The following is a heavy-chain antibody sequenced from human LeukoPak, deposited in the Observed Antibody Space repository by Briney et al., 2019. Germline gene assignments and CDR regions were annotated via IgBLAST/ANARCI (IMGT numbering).Heavy chain of an antibody. V-gene: IGHV3-23*01. CDR1: GLTLSSYA. CDR2: ISDTGNT. J-gene: IGHJ4*02. Sequence: GGSPRLSCAASGLTLSSYAMSWVRQAPGKGLEWVSAISDTGNTYHADSVKGRFTISRDSSKNTLFLQMNRLRPEDAAVYYCAKAPVTTCRGAFCYPFDYWGLGTLVTVSS. CDR3: AKAPVTTCRGAFCYPFDY. D-gene: IGHD2-15*01.